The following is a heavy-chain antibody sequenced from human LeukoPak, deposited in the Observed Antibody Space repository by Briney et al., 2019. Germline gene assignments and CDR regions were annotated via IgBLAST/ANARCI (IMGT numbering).Heavy chain of an antibody. J-gene: IGHJ4*02. CDR3: ARGKPAADSLDY. Sequence: ASVKVCCKASGYTFTSYYMHWVRQAPGQGLEWMGIINPSGGSTSYAQKFQVRITMIRDTSTSTVYMELSSLRSEDTAVFYCARGKPAADSLDYWGQGTLVTVSS. CDR1: GYTFTSYY. CDR2: INPSGGST. D-gene: IGHD6-13*01. V-gene: IGHV1-46*01.